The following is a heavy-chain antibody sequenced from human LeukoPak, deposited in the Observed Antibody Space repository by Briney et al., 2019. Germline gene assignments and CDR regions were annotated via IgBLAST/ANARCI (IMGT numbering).Heavy chain of an antibody. CDR1: GGSFSGYY. V-gene: IGHV4-34*01. D-gene: IGHD6-19*01. Sequence: SETLSLTCAVYGGSFSGYYWSWIRQPPGKGLEWIGEINHSGSTNYNPSLKSRVTISVDTSKNQFSLKLSSVTAADTAVYYCARALSPISGWYNGGFDYWGQGTLVTVSS. CDR2: INHSGST. J-gene: IGHJ4*02. CDR3: ARALSPISGWYNGGFDY.